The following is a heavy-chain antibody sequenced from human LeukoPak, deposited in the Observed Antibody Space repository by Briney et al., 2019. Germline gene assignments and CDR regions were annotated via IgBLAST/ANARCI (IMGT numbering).Heavy chain of an antibody. CDR1: GFTFSSYG. Sequence: AGGSLRLSCAASGFTFSSYGMHWVRQAPGKGLEWVAVIWYDGSNKYYADSVKGRFTISRDNSKNTLYLQMNSLRAEDTAVYYCARDLVGLVTPPIRYYYGMDVWGQGTTVTVSS. J-gene: IGHJ6*02. D-gene: IGHD5-18*01. CDR3: ARDLVGLVTPPIRYYYGMDV. CDR2: IWYDGSNK. V-gene: IGHV3-33*01.